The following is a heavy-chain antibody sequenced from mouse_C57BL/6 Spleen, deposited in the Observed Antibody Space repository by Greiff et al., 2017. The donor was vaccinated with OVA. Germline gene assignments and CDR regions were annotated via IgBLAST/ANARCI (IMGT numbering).Heavy chain of an antibody. V-gene: IGHV1-59*01. CDR2: IDPSDRYT. CDR1: GYTLTSYC. D-gene: IGHD1-1*01. J-gene: IGHJ4*01. Sequence: QVQLKQSGAELVRPGTSVKLSCKASGYTLTSYCMHWVKQRPGQGLEWIGVIDPSDRYTNYNQKFKGKATLTVDTSYSTAYMQLSSLTSEDSAVYYCARAGYYGSSNAMEYWGQGPSVTVSS. CDR3: ARAGYYGSSNAMEY.